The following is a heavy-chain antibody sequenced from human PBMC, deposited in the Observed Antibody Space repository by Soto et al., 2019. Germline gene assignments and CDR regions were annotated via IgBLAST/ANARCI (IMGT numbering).Heavy chain of an antibody. Sequence: PSETLSLTCTVSGGSISSSSYYWGWIRQPPGKGLEWIGSIYYSGSTYYNPSLKSRVTISVDTSKNQFSLKLSSVTAADTAVYYCARGKGITGTYYYYGMDVWGQGTTVTGSS. CDR1: GGSISSSSYY. V-gene: IGHV4-39*01. CDR2: IYYSGST. CDR3: ARGKGITGTYYYYGMDV. J-gene: IGHJ6*02. D-gene: IGHD1-7*01.